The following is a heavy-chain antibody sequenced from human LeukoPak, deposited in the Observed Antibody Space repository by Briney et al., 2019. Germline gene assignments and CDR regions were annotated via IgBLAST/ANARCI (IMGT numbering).Heavy chain of an antibody. CDR2: ISYDGSNK. CDR3: ARDPSPPDSNYPGDFDY. Sequence: GGSLRLSCAASGFTFSSYAMHWVRQAPGKGLEWVAVISYDGSNKYYADSVKGRFTISRDNSKNTLYLQMNSLRAEDTAVYYCARDPSPPDSNYPGDFDYWGQGTLVTVSS. D-gene: IGHD4-11*01. V-gene: IGHV3-30-3*01. CDR1: GFTFSSYA. J-gene: IGHJ4*02.